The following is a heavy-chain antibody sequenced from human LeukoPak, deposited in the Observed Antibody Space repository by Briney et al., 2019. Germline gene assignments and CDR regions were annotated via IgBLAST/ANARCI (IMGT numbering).Heavy chain of an antibody. J-gene: IGHJ6*03. Sequence: GASVKVSCKASGYTFTSYGISWVRQAPGQGLEWMGWISAYNGNTNYAQKLQGRVTMTTDTSTSTAYMELRSLRSDDTAVYYCARDVARPLVYYMDVWGKGTTVTVSS. D-gene: IGHD6-6*01. CDR2: ISAYNGNT. CDR3: ARDVARPLVYYMDV. CDR1: GYTFTSYG. V-gene: IGHV1-18*01.